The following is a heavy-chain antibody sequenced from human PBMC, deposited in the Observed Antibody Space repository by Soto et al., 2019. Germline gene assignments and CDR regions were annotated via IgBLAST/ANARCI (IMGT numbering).Heavy chain of an antibody. D-gene: IGHD3-10*01. CDR3: ARGNALDV. V-gene: IGHV6-1*01. J-gene: IGHJ3*01. CDR1: GDSVSSDITS. CDR2: TYYRSKWFH. Sequence: QGQLQQSGPGLVKPSQTLSLTCAISGDSVSSDITSWNWIRQSPSRGLEWLGRTYYRSKWFHDYAASVKSRITISADTSKNQFSMELNSMTPEDTAVYYCARGNALDVWGQGTVVTVFS.